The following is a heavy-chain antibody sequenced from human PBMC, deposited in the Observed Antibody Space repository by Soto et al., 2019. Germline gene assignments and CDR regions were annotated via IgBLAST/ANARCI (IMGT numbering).Heavy chain of an antibody. CDR1: GFTFSRYG. CDR3: AKDLYSSFFYRPSYY. D-gene: IGHD6-19*01. CDR2: ISYDGSNK. J-gene: IGHJ6*01. V-gene: IGHV3-30*18. Sequence: GGYPGISSAASGFTFSRYGMHWVRQAPGKGLEWVAVISYDGSNKYYADSVKGRFTISRDNSKNTLYLQMNSLRAEDTAVYYCAKDLYSSFFYRPSYY.